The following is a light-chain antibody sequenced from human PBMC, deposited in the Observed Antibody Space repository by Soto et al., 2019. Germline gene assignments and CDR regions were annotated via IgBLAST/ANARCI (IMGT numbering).Light chain of an antibody. J-gene: IGLJ3*02. CDR3: AAWDDSLNVVL. V-gene: IGLV1-36*01. CDR2: YDD. Sequence: QPVLTQPPSVSEAPRQRVTISCSGNSSNIGKNAVNWYQHLPGKAPKLLIYYDDLLPSGVSDRFSGSKSGTSASLAISGLQSDDEGDCYCAAWDDSLNVVLFGGGTKLTVL. CDR1: SSNIGKNA.